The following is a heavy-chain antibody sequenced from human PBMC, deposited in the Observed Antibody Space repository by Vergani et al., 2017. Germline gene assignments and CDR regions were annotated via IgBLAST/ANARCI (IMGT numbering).Heavy chain of an antibody. V-gene: IGHV3-23*01. CDR1: GFTFSSYA. D-gene: IGHD6-19*01. J-gene: IGHJ2*01. CDR2: ISGSGGST. Sequence: EVQLLESGGGLVQPGGSLRLSCAASGFTFSSYAMSWVRQAPGKGLEWVSAISGSGGSTYYADSVKGRFTISRDNAKNSLYLQMNSLRAEVTAVYYCARFRKGYSSGWYRYFDLWGRGTLVTVSS. CDR3: ARFRKGYSSGWYRYFDL.